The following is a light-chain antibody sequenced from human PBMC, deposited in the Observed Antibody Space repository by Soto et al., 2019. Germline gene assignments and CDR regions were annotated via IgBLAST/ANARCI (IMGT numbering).Light chain of an antibody. V-gene: IGLV2-23*01. J-gene: IGLJ1*01. Sequence: QSALTQPASVSGSPGQSITISCTGTSSDVGTYNLVSWYQQHPGKAPKLMIYEGSKRPSGVSNRFSGSKSGNTASLTISGLQAEDEADYYRCSYADSSTYVFGTGTKLTVL. CDR2: EGS. CDR1: SSDVGTYNL. CDR3: CSYADSSTYV.